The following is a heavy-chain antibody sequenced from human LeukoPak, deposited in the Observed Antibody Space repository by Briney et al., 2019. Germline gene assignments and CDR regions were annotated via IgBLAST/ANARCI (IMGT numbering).Heavy chain of an antibody. Sequence: SETLSLTCTVSGGSISSSSYYWGWIRQPPGKGLEWIGSIYYSGSTYYNPSLKSRVTISVDTSKNQFSLKLSSVTAADTAVYYCASPGIAAVADYWGQGTLVTVSS. V-gene: IGHV4-39*01. CDR3: ASPGIAAVADY. CDR2: IYYSGST. J-gene: IGHJ4*02. D-gene: IGHD6-13*01. CDR1: GGSISSSSYY.